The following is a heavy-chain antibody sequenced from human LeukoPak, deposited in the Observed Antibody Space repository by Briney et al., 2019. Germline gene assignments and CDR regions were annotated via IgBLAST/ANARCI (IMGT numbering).Heavy chain of an antibody. D-gene: IGHD2-21*01. CDR2: LYSDGNT. V-gene: IGHV3-53*01. CDR1: GFTVITSD. Sequence: GGSLRLSCAASGFTVITSDMTWVRQAPGKGLEWVSVLYSDGNTKYADSVQGRFTISRDNSKNTVYLQMNSLRSEDTAVFYCASGGDFEELPDAPGVEFFQLWGQGTPVIVSS. J-gene: IGHJ1*01. CDR3: ASGGDFEELPDAPGVEFFQL.